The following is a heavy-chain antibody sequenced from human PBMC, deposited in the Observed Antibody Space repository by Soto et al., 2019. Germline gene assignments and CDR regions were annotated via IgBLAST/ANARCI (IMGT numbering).Heavy chain of an antibody. CDR2: FIPIFDTP. Sequence: SATVSSQASGGTFISYAISWVRPDAGEGRQWMGGFIPIFDTPNFAQKFQVIVTITAEECRGTAYSELSSLRSEDTAVYYCASQGRHSGSYWLRGHFQHWGEGTLVTVS. V-gene: IGHV1-69*13. CDR3: ASQGRHSGSYWLRGHFQH. J-gene: IGHJ1*01. CDR1: GGTFISYA. D-gene: IGHD1-26*01.